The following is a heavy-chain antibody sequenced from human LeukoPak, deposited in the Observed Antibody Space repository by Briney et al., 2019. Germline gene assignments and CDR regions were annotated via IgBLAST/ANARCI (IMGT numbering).Heavy chain of an antibody. CDR3: TRGGFREIDS. CDR1: SGSVNSYY. J-gene: IGHJ4*02. CDR2: IYYSGST. D-gene: IGHD3-10*01. V-gene: IGHV4-59*02. Sequence: PSETLSLTCTVSSGSVNSYYWSWIRQPPGKGLEWIGYIYYSGSTNYNPSLKSRVTISVDTSKNQFSLKLSSVTAADTAVYYCTRGGFREIDSWGQGTLVIVSS.